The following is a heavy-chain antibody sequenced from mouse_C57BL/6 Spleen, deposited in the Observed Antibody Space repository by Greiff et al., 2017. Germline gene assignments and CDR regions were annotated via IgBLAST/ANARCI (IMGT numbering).Heavy chain of an antibody. Sequence: VQLQQPGAELVRPGTSVKLSCKASGYTFTSYWMHWVKQRPGQGLEWIGVIDPSDSYTNYNQKFKGKATLTVDTSSSTAYMQLSSLTSEDSAVYYCDIAPYRSYDAMDYWGQGTSVTVSS. J-gene: IGHJ4*01. CDR2: IDPSDSYT. CDR3: DIAPYRSYDAMDY. D-gene: IGHD2-14*01. V-gene: IGHV1-59*01. CDR1: GYTFTSYW.